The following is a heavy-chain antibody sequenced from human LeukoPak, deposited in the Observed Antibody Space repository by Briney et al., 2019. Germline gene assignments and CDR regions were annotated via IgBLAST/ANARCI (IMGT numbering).Heavy chain of an antibody. CDR1: GGSISSSSYY. J-gene: IGHJ4*02. V-gene: IGHV4-30-4*08. Sequence: PSETLSLTCTVSGGSISSSSYYWGWIRQPPGKGLEWIGYIYYSGSTYYNPSLKSRVTISVDTSKNQFSLKLSSVTAADTAVYYCARESAGYGSGSYYDYWGQGTLVTVSS. CDR2: IYYSGST. D-gene: IGHD3-10*01. CDR3: ARESAGYGSGSYYDY.